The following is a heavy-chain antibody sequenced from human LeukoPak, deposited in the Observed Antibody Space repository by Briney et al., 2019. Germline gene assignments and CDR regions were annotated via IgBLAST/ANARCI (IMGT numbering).Heavy chain of an antibody. CDR1: GFTFSSYG. D-gene: IGHD2-2*01. V-gene: IGHV3-30*18. CDR2: ISYDGSNK. Sequence: GSLRLSCAASGFTFSSYGMHWVRQAPGKGLEWVAVISYDGSNKYYADSVKGRFTISRDNSKNTLYLQMNSLRAEDTAVYYCAKGSSFSCHPYLFDYWGQGTLVTVSS. CDR3: AKGSSFSCHPYLFDY. J-gene: IGHJ4*02.